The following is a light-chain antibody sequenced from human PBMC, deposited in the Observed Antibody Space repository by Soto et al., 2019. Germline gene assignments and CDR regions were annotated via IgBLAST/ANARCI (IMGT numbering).Light chain of an antibody. J-gene: IGKJ2*01. Sequence: DIVMTQSPDSLAVSLGERATINCKSSQSVLYSSNNKNYLAWYRQKPGQPPKLLIYWASVRESGVPDRISGSGSGTDFTLTISRLQAEDVEVYYCQQYYSTPPYTFGQGTKLEIK. V-gene: IGKV4-1*01. CDR2: WAS. CDR1: QSVLYSSNNKNY. CDR3: QQYYSTPPYT.